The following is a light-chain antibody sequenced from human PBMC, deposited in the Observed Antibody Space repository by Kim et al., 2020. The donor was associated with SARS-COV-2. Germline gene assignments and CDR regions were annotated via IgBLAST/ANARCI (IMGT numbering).Light chain of an antibody. CDR3: ISYTSRSTYV. CDR2: DVS. Sequence: QSALTQPASVSGSPGQSIAISCTGTSSDVGGYNYVSWYQQHPGKAPKLMIYDVSKRPSGVSNRFSGSKSGNTASLTISGLQAEDEADYYCISYTSRSTYVFGAGTK. CDR1: SSDVGGYNY. V-gene: IGLV2-14*01. J-gene: IGLJ1*01.